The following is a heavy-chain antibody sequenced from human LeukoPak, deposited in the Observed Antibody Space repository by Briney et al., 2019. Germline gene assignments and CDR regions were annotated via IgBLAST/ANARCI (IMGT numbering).Heavy chain of an antibody. J-gene: IGHJ4*02. D-gene: IGHD4-23*01. CDR1: GFTVSSNY. V-gene: IGHV3-53*01. CDR2: IYSGGST. CDR3: ARGSVFGGFVDY. Sequence: GGSLRLXCAASGFTVSSNYMSWVRQAPGKGLEWVSVIYSGGSTYYADSVKGRFTISRDNSKTTLYLQMYSLRAEDTAVYYCARGSVFGGFVDYWGQGTLVTVSS.